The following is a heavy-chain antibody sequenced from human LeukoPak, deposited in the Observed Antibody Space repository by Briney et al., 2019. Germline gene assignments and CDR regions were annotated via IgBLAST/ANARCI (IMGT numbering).Heavy chain of an antibody. CDR3: ASRKLGNDY. CDR2: IYYTGT. J-gene: IGHJ4*02. D-gene: IGHD7-27*01. CDR1: GGSVTDYY. Sequence: SETLSLTCTVSGGSVTDYYWSWIRQSPGKGLEWIGYIYYTGTSYNPSLKSRVTISADTSKNQFSLKLISVTAADTAVYYCASRKLGNDYWGQGTLVTVSS. V-gene: IGHV4-59*02.